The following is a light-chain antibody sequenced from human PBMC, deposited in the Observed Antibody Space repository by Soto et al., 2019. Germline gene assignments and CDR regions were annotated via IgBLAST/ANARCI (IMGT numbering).Light chain of an antibody. CDR1: SSDVGGYNY. Sequence: QSVLTQPASVSGSPGQSITISCTGTSSDVGGYNYVSWYQQHPGKAPKLMIYDVSNRPSGVSNRFSGSKSGNTACLTISGLQAEDEGDYYCSSYTSRSTLVVFGGGTKLTVL. CDR3: SSYTSRSTLVV. CDR2: DVS. V-gene: IGLV2-14*03. J-gene: IGLJ2*01.